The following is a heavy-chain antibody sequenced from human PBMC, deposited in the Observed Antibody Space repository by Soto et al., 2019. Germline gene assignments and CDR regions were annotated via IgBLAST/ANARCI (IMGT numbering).Heavy chain of an antibody. D-gene: IGHD6-13*01. CDR1: GFTFSSYA. Sequence: SLRLSCAASGFTFSSYAMHWVRQAPGKGLEWVAVISYDGSNKYYADSVKGRFTISRDNSKNTLYLQMNSLRAEDTAVYYCARDPHKIAAAGNVVFDYWGQGTLVTVSS. CDR2: ISYDGSNK. CDR3: ARDPHKIAAAGNVVFDY. V-gene: IGHV3-30-3*01. J-gene: IGHJ4*02.